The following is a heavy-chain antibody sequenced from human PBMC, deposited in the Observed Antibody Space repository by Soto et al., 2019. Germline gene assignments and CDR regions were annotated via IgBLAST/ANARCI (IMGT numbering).Heavy chain of an antibody. CDR3: AKGRDYHDSGGYYQPLDY. CDR2: IPYDGSNK. J-gene: IGHJ4*02. D-gene: IGHD3-22*01. Sequence: GGSLRLSCAASGFTLSNYGMHWVRQAPGKGLEWVAVIPYDGSNKYYADSVKGRFTISRVISQNTLYLQMNSLRAEDTAVYYCAKGRDYHDSGGYYQPLDYWGQGTLVTVSS. CDR1: GFTLSNYG. V-gene: IGHV3-30*18.